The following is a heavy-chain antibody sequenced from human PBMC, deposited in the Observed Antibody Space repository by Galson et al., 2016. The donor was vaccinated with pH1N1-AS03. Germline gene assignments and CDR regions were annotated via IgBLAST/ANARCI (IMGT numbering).Heavy chain of an antibody. CDR3: ARVVAGRHFLIDY. V-gene: IGHV1-18*01. J-gene: IGHJ4*02. CDR1: GYNFVTYG. CDR2: INPYSTNT. D-gene: IGHD6-13*01. Sequence: QSGAEVKKPGASVKVSCKASGYNFVTYGITWVRQGPGQGLEWMGWINPYSTNTNYAKKVQDRVTMTADTSTTTAHLHMRNLGPDDTAVYYCARVVAGRHFLIDYWGQGTLVIVSS.